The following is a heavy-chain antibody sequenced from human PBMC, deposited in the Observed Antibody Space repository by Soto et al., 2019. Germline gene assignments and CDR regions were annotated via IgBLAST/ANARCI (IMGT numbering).Heavy chain of an antibody. CDR3: ARGRGIYYDILTGYRGYYYYGMDV. D-gene: IGHD3-9*01. CDR2: INHSGST. CDR1: GGSFSGYY. Sequence: TSETLSLTCAVYGGSFSGYYWSWIRQPPGKGLEWIGEINHSGSTNYNPSLKSRVTISVDTSKNQFSLKLSSVTAADTAVYYCARGRGIYYDILTGYRGYYYYGMDVWGQGTTVTVSS. J-gene: IGHJ6*02. V-gene: IGHV4-34*01.